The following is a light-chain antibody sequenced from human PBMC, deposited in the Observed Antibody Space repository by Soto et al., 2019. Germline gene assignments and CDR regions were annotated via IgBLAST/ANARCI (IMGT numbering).Light chain of an antibody. CDR2: AAS. CDR3: QQSYSTPQT. Sequence: DIQMTQSPSSLSASVGDRVTITCRASQSISSYLNWYQQKPGKAPKFLIYAASSLQSGVPSRFSGSASGTDFTLTISSLQPEHFATYSCQQSYSTPQTFGQGTKLEIK. V-gene: IGKV1-39*01. CDR1: QSISSY. J-gene: IGKJ2*01.